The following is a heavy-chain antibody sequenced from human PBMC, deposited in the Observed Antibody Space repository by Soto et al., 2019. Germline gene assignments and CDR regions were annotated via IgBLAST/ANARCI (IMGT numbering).Heavy chain of an antibody. J-gene: IGHJ4*02. CDR2: ISGSGRST. CDR3: AKVDDYGGNPDY. Sequence: EVQLLDSGGGLVQPGGSLRLSCAASGFTFDNYAMTWVRQAPGKGLEWVSAISGSGRSTYYADSVKGRFTISRDNSKNTLYLQMNSLRAEDTAVYYCAKVDDYGGNPDYWGQGTLVTVSS. V-gene: IGHV3-23*01. D-gene: IGHD4-17*01. CDR1: GFTFDNYA.